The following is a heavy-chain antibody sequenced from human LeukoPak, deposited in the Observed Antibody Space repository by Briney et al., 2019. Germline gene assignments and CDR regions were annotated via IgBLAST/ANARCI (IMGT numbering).Heavy chain of an antibody. Sequence: SQTLSLTCTVSGGSISSGGYYWNWIRQHPGKGLEWIGYIYYNGNTYYNPSLKSRITISVDTSKNQFSLKLNSVTAADTAVYYCARGRIAAAGIAGWFDPWGQGTLVTVSS. CDR1: GGSISSGGYY. J-gene: IGHJ5*02. D-gene: IGHD6-13*01. CDR2: IYYNGNT. V-gene: IGHV4-31*03. CDR3: ARGRIAAAGIAGWFDP.